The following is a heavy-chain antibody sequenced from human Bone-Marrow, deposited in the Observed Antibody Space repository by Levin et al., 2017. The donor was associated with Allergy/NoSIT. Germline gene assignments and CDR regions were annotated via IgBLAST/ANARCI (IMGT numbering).Heavy chain of an antibody. Sequence: SETLSLTCTVSGGSISSDDYNWSCIRPPPGKGLEWIGYVYNTGSTYSNPSLRSRVTISVDKSTHQLSLKLISVTAADTAVYYCARLSDYWLDPWGQGSLVTVSS. CDR1: GGSISSDDYN. V-gene: IGHV4-30-4*01. CDR2: VYNTGST. CDR3: ARLSDYWLDP. D-gene: IGHD2-21*02. J-gene: IGHJ5*02.